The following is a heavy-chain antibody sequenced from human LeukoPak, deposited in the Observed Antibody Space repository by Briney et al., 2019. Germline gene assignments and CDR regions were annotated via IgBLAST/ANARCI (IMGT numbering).Heavy chain of an antibody. CDR2: ISGSGGST. D-gene: IGHD2-21*02. CDR3: AKHSEVVVTAPFDY. J-gene: IGHJ4*02. Sequence: GGSLRLSCAASGFTFSSYAMSWVRQAPGKGLEGVSAISGSGGSTYYADSVKGRFTISRDNSKNTLYLQMNSLRAEDTAVYYCAKHSEVVVTAPFDYWGQGTLVTVSS. V-gene: IGHV3-23*01. CDR1: GFTFSSYA.